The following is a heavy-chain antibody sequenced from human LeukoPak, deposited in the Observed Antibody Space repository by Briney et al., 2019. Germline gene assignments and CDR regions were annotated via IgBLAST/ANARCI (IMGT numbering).Heavy chain of an antibody. CDR2: VDPEDGET. J-gene: IGHJ4*02. V-gene: IGHV1-69-2*01. D-gene: IGHD3-22*01. CDR3: ARSHPEDYYDSSGPPDY. CDR1: GYTFTDYY. Sequence: ASVKISCKASGYTFTDYYMHWVQQAPGKGLEWMGRVDPEDGETIYAEKFQDRVTITADTSTDTAYMELSSLRSEDTAVYYCARSHPEDYYDSSGPPDYWGQGTLVTVSS.